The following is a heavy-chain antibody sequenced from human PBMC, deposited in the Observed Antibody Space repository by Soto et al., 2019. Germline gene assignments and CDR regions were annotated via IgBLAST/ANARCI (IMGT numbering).Heavy chain of an antibody. V-gene: IGHV3-21*04. Sequence: EVHLLESGGGLVKPGGSLRLSCAGFISSYSIICVRQAPGKALEWLSHISSSGIFTDYTYSVKGRFTISIDNDKNSLYVQKNSLRAEDTAVYHWATKEFSVDYWGQGTLVTVSS. CDR3: ATKEFSVDY. CDR2: ISSSGIFT. CDR1: FISSYS. J-gene: IGHJ4*02.